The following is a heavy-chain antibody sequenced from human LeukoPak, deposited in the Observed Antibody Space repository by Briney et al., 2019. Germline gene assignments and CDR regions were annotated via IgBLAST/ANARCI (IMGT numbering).Heavy chain of an antibody. V-gene: IGHV3-11*04. D-gene: IGHD3-22*01. Sequence: GGSLRLSCAASGFTVSSNYMSWVRQAPGKGLEWVSYISSSGSTIYYADSVKGRFTISRDNAKNSLYLQMNSLRAEDTAVYYCARVRDSSGSVFDYWGQGTLVTVSS. J-gene: IGHJ4*02. CDR1: GFTVSSNY. CDR3: ARVRDSSGSVFDY. CDR2: ISSSGSTI.